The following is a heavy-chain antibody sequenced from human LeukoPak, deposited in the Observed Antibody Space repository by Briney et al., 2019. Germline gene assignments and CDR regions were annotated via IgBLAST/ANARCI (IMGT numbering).Heavy chain of an antibody. V-gene: IGHV3-21*01. J-gene: IGHJ4*02. CDR1: EFTFSSYS. D-gene: IGHD5-12*01. CDR3: AREIGRGYSGYDRYYFDY. CDR2: ISSSSSYI. Sequence: GGSLRLSCAASEFTFSSYSMNWVRQAPGKGLEWVSSISSSSSYIYYADSVKGRFTISRDNAKNSLYLQMNSLRAEDTAVYYCAREIGRGYSGYDRYYFDYWGQGTLVTASS.